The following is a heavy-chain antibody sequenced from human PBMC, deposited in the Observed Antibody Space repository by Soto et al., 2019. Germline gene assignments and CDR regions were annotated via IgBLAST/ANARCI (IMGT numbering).Heavy chain of an antibody. CDR1: GGSISSGDYY. J-gene: IGHJ6*02. CDR2: IYYSGST. D-gene: IGHD3-3*01. CDR3: AREVPLLYYDFWSGYYTRGMDV. Sequence: SETLSLTCTVSGGSISSGDYYWSWIRQPPGKGLEWIGYIYYSGSTYYNPSLKSRVTISVDTSKNQFSLKLSSVTAADTAVYYCAREVPLLYYDFWSGYYTRGMDVWGQGTTVTVSS. V-gene: IGHV4-30-4*01.